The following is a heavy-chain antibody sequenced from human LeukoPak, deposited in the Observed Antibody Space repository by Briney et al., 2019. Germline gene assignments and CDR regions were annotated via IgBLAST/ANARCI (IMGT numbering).Heavy chain of an antibody. Sequence: SQTLSLTCTVSGGSISSGDYYWGWIHQPPGKGLEWIGSIYYSGSTYYNPSLKSRVTISVDTSKNQFSLKLSSVTAADTAVYYCARGDLRILIGYWGQGTLVTVSS. CDR2: IYYSGST. V-gene: IGHV4-39*01. CDR3: ARGDLRILIGY. CDR1: GGSISSGDYY. J-gene: IGHJ4*02. D-gene: IGHD3-3*01.